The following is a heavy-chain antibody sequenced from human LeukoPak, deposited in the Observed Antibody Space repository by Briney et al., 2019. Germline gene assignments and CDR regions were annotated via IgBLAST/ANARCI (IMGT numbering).Heavy chain of an antibody. V-gene: IGHV1-2*02. CDR2: INPNNGDT. CDR3: ASYPRNIPTPPFDY. D-gene: IGHD2-21*01. J-gene: IGHJ4*02. CDR1: GYTFTARY. Sequence: ASVKVSCKASGYTFTARYMHWVRQAPGQGLEWMGWINPNNGDTKYAQSFLGRVTMTRDTSTTTAYLELRSLRSDDTAVYFCASYPRNIPTPPFDYWGQGTLVTVSS.